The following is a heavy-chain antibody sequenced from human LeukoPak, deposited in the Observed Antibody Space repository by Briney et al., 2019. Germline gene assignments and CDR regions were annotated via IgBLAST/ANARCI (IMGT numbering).Heavy chain of an antibody. Sequence: GASVKVSCKASGYTFTSYGISWVRQAPGQGLEWMGWMNPNSGNTGYAQKFQGRVTMTRNTSISTAYMELSSLRSEDTAVYYCARGDYGDYPDYWGQGTLVTVSS. V-gene: IGHV1-8*02. D-gene: IGHD4-17*01. J-gene: IGHJ4*02. CDR1: GYTFTSYG. CDR2: MNPNSGNT. CDR3: ARGDYGDYPDY.